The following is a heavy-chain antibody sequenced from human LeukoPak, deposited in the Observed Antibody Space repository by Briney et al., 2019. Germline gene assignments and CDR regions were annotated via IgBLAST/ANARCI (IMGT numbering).Heavy chain of an antibody. CDR3: ARDLRAVAGNRGDAFDI. J-gene: IGHJ3*02. CDR2: ISSSSSYI. V-gene: IGHV3-21*01. Sequence: PGGSLRLSCAASGFTFNSYSMNWVRQAPGKGLEWVSSISSSSSYIYYADSVKGRFTISRDNAKNSLYLQMNSLRAEDTAVYYCARDLRAVAGNRGDAFDIWGQGTMVTVSS. D-gene: IGHD6-19*01. CDR1: GFTFNSYS.